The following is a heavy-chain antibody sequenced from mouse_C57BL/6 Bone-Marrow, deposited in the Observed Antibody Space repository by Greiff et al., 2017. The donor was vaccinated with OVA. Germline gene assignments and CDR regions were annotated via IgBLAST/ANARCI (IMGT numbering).Heavy chain of an antibody. CDR1: GFTFSDYY. Sequence: EVHLVESGGGLVQPGGSLKLSCAASGFTFSDYYMYWVRQTPEKRLEWVAYISNGGGSTYYPDTVKGRFTISRDNAKNTLYLQMSRLKSEDTAMYYCATLYYYGSSYVLAWFAYWGQGTLVTVSA. D-gene: IGHD1-1*01. CDR3: ATLYYYGSSYVLAWFAY. V-gene: IGHV5-12*01. J-gene: IGHJ3*01. CDR2: ISNGGGST.